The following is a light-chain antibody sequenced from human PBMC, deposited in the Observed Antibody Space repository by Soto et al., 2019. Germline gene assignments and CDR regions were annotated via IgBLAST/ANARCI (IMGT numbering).Light chain of an antibody. CDR2: DVR. CDR3: CSYAGSYVWV. Sequence: QSALTQPRSVSGSPGQSVTISCTGTSSDVGAYNYVSWYQQHPGKAPKLMIYDVRKRPSGVPDRFSASKSGSTASLTISGLQAEDEADYYCCSYAGSYVWVFGGGTK. V-gene: IGLV2-11*01. J-gene: IGLJ3*02. CDR1: SSDVGAYNY.